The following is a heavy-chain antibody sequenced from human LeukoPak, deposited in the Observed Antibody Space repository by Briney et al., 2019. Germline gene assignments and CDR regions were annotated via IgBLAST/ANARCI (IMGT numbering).Heavy chain of an antibody. CDR1: GGTFSSYA. CDR2: IIPIFGTA. J-gene: IGHJ6*02. CDR3: ARVGRYCSSTSCYPYYYYGMDV. D-gene: IGHD2-2*01. V-gene: IGHV1-69*01. Sequence: ASVKVSCTASGGTFSSYAISWVRQAPGQGLEWMGGIIPIFGTANYAQKFQGRVTITADESTSTAYMELSSLRSEDTAVYYCARVGRYCSSTSCYPYYYYGMDVWGQGTTVTVSS.